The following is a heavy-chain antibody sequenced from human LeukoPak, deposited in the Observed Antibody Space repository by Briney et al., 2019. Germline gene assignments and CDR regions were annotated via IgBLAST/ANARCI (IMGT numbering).Heavy chain of an antibody. CDR3: ASSAYDFWSGYYPYYFDY. J-gene: IGHJ4*02. V-gene: IGHV1-69*04. CDR1: GGSFSSYA. CDR2: IIPILGIA. Sequence: EAAVKVSCKASGGSFSSYAISGVRQAAGRGLEWMGRIIPILGIANYAQKFQGRVTITADKSPSTAYMELSSLRSEDTAVYYCASSAYDFWSGYYPYYFDYWGQGPLVTVSS. D-gene: IGHD3-3*01.